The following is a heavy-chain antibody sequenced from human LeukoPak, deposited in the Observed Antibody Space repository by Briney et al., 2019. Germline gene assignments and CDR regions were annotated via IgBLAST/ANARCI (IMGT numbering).Heavy chain of an antibody. CDR3: AKSHSYGDYVEYYFDY. CDR1: GFTFTNYA. Sequence: GGSLRLSCAASGFTFTNYAMSCVRQAPGKGLEWVSAISGSGGSTYYADSVKGRFTISRDNSKNTLYLQMNSLRAEDTAVYYCAKSHSYGDYVEYYFDYWGQGTLVTVSS. V-gene: IGHV3-23*01. D-gene: IGHD4-17*01. J-gene: IGHJ4*02. CDR2: ISGSGGST.